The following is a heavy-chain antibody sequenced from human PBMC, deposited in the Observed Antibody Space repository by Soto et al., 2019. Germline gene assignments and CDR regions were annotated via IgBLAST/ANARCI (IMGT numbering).Heavy chain of an antibody. Sequence: SETLSLTCAVYGGSFSGYYWSWIRQPPGKGLEWIGEINHSGSTNYNPFLKSRVTISVDTSKNQFSLKLSSVTAADTAVYYCARGTYIVVVPAARDAFDIWGQGTMVTVSS. J-gene: IGHJ3*02. CDR2: INHSGST. D-gene: IGHD2-2*01. CDR1: GGSFSGYY. CDR3: ARGTYIVVVPAARDAFDI. V-gene: IGHV4-34*01.